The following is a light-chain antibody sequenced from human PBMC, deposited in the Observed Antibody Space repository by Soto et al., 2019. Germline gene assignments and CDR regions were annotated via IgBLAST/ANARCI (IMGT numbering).Light chain of an antibody. V-gene: IGLV2-14*01. CDR3: SSYTSSSLGV. Sequence: QSALTQPASVSGSPGQSITISCTGTSSDVGGYNYVSWYQQHPGKAPKLMIYDVSNRPSGVSNRFSGSKSGNTASLTISGLQADDEADYYCSSYTSSSLGVFGGGTKLTV. J-gene: IGLJ2*01. CDR1: SSDVGGYNY. CDR2: DVS.